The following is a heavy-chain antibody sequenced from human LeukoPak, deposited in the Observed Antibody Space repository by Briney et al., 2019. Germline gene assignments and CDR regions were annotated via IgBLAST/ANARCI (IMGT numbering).Heavy chain of an antibody. J-gene: IGHJ4*02. D-gene: IGHD2-15*01. CDR1: GGSIISGSHY. CDR2: IYTDGST. Sequence: PSETLSLTCTVSGGSIISGSHYWSWIRQPAGKGLEWIGRIYTDGSTNYNPSLKSRVTISVDTSKDQFSLKVSSVTAADTAVYYCARDVRGGSPYYFDSWGQGTLVTVSS. CDR3: ARDVRGGSPYYFDS. V-gene: IGHV4-61*02.